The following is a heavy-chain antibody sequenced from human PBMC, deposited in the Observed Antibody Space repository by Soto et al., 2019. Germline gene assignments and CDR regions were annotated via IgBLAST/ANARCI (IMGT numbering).Heavy chain of an antibody. V-gene: IGHV3-33*01. CDR1: GFTFSSYG. CDR2: IWYDGSNK. Sequence: QVQLVESGGGVVQPGRSLRLSCAASGFTFSSYGMHWVRQAPGKGLEWVAVIWYDGSNKYYADTVKGRFTISRDKSKNALYLRMNSLRAEDTAVYYCARESRANDSSAYMNSWGQGTLVTVSS. D-gene: IGHD3-22*01. CDR3: ARESRANDSSAYMNS. J-gene: IGHJ4*02.